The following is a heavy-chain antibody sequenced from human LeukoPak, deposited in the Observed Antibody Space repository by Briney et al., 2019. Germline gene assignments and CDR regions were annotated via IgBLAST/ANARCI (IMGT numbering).Heavy chain of an antibody. D-gene: IGHD3-10*01. CDR3: ARDSWWDGSKTFSDWFGP. Sequence: SETLSLTCTVSGGSIGSYYWGWVRQPPEKGLEWIGNIVYTGRTNYNPSLKSRVTISIDTSKNQFSLRLNSVTAADTAVYYCARDSWWDGSKTFSDWFGPWGQGTLVTVSS. V-gene: IGHV4-59*01. J-gene: IGHJ5*02. CDR2: IVYTGRT. CDR1: GGSIGSYY.